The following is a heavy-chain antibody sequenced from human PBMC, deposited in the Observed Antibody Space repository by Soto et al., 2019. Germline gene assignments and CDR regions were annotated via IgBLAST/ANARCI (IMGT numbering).Heavy chain of an antibody. CDR2: VSGSGTNT. CDR3: VKMTTVTTLINYFDY. V-gene: IGHV3-23*01. J-gene: IGHJ4*02. CDR1: GFTFRSYA. Sequence: EVQLLESGGGLIQPGGSLRLSCAASGFTFRSYAMSWVRQAPGKGLEWVSVVSGSGTNTFYADSVKGRFTMSRDNSKNTLYLQMNSLRAEDTAVYYCVKMTTVTTLINYFDYWGQGALVTVSS. D-gene: IGHD4-4*01.